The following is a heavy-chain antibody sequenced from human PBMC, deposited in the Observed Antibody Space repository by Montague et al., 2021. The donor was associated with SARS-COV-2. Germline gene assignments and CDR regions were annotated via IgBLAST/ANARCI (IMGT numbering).Heavy chain of an antibody. J-gene: IGHJ4*02. D-gene: IGHD3-10*01. Sequence: SLRLSCAASGFTFNDYSFHWVRQAPGKGLQWVAVVSYDGSIQRYADSVRGRFTTSKDSSKNTLYFCARSGGVFWFRASVAQVSDWGQGILVTVSS. V-gene: IGHV3-30*14. CDR1: GFTFNDYS. CDR2: VSYDGSIQ. CDR3: QVSD.